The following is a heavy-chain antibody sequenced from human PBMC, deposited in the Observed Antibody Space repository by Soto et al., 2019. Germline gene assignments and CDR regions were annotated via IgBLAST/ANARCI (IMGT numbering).Heavy chain of an antibody. CDR3: ARGRRYYYDSSGYYYVRYFDY. V-gene: IGHV4-34*01. CDR1: GGSFSGYY. D-gene: IGHD3-22*01. J-gene: IGHJ4*02. Sequence: SETLSLTCAVYGGSFSGYYWSWIRQPPGKGLEWIGEINHSGSTNYNPSLKSRVTISVDTSKNQFSLKLSSVTAADTAVYYCARGRRYYYDSSGYYYVRYFDYWGQGTLVTVSS. CDR2: INHSGST.